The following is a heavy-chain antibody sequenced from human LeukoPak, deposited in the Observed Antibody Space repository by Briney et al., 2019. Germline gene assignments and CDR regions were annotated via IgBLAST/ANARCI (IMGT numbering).Heavy chain of an antibody. Sequence: ASVKVSCKASGYTFTSYYMHWVRQAPGQGLEWMGIINPSGGSTSYAQKFQGRVTMIRDMSTSTVYMELSSLRSEDTAVYYCARASIAARPALGSYMDVWGKGTTVTVSS. CDR1: GYTFTSYY. V-gene: IGHV1-46*01. J-gene: IGHJ6*03. CDR2: INPSGGST. D-gene: IGHD6-6*01. CDR3: ARASIAARPALGSYMDV.